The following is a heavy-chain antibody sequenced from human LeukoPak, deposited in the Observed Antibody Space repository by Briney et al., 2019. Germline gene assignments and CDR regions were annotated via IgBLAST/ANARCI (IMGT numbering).Heavy chain of an antibody. Sequence: SQTLSLTCTVSGGSISSGGYYWSWIRQHPGKGLEWIGYIYYSGSTYYNPSLRSRVTISVDTSKNQFSLKLGSVTAADTAVYYCARGSALTVTTDYWGQGTLVTVSS. J-gene: IGHJ4*02. CDR1: GGSISSGGYY. CDR3: ARGSALTVTTDY. V-gene: IGHV4-31*03. D-gene: IGHD4-17*01. CDR2: IYYSGST.